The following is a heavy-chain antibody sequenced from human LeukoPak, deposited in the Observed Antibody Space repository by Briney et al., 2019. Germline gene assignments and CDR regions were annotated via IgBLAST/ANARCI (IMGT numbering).Heavy chain of an antibody. J-gene: IGHJ4*02. CDR1: GFTVSSNY. CDR3: AREWTVWGVTGGRLESY. V-gene: IGHV3-53*01. CDR2: IYSGGST. D-gene: IGHD2-21*02. Sequence: GGSLRLSCAASGFTVSSNYMSWVRQAPGKGLEWVSVIYSGGSTYYADSVKGRFTISRDNSKNTLYLQMNSLRAEDTAVYYCAREWTVWGVTGGRLESYWGQGTLVTVSS.